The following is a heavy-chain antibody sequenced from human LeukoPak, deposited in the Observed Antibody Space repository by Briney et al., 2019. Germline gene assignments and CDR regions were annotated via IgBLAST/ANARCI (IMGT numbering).Heavy chain of an antibody. D-gene: IGHD6-19*01. CDR2: IYYSGST. V-gene: IGHV4-39*01. CDR1: GGSISSYY. CDR3: ARQNSGWYRLMDY. J-gene: IGHJ4*02. Sequence: SSETLSLTCTVSGGSISSYYWGWIRQPPGKGLEWIGSIYYSGSTYYNPSLKSRVTISVDTSKNQFSLKLSSVTAADTAVYYCARQNSGWYRLMDYWGQGTLVTVSS.